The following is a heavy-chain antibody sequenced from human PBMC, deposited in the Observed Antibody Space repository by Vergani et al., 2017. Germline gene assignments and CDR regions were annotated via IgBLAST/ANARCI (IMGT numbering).Heavy chain of an antibody. Sequence: EVQLVESGGGLVQPGGSLKLSCAASGFTFSGSAMHWVRQASGKGLEWVGRIRSKANSYAIAYAASVKGRFTIARDDSKNTGYLQMNSLRAEDTAVYYCAKGDTMVRGQKPPYYYYGMDVWGQGTTVTVSS. CDR2: IRSKANSYAI. V-gene: IGHV3-73*01. D-gene: IGHD3-10*01. J-gene: IGHJ6*02. CDR1: GFTFSGSA. CDR3: AKGDTMVRGQKPPYYYYGMDV.